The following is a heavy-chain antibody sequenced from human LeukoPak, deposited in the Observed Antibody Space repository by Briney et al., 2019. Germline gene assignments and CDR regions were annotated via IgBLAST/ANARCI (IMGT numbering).Heavy chain of an antibody. CDR2: ISYDGGNK. CDR1: GFTFSSYA. D-gene: IGHD6-13*01. CDR3: ATSAIAAAGPYYFDY. J-gene: IGHJ4*02. V-gene: IGHV3-30*04. Sequence: GGSLRLSCAASGFTFSSYAMHWVRQAPGKGLEWVAVISYDGGNKYYADSVKGRFTISRDNSKNTLYLQMNSLRAEDTAVYYCATSAIAAAGPYYFDYWGQGTLVTVSS.